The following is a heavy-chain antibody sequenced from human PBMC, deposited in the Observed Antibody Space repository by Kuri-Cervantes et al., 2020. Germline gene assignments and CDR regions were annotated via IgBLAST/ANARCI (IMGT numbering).Heavy chain of an antibody. CDR1: GGSISSSSYY. V-gene: IGHV4-39*01. Sequence: SETLSLTCTVSGGSISSSSYYWGWIRQPPGKGLEWIGSIYYSGSTYYNPSLKSRVTISVDTSKNQFSLKLSSVTAADTAVYYCARRGDDYYDSSGYFDYWGQGTLVTVSS. CDR3: ARRGDDYYDSSGYFDY. CDR2: IYYSGST. D-gene: IGHD3-22*01. J-gene: IGHJ4*02.